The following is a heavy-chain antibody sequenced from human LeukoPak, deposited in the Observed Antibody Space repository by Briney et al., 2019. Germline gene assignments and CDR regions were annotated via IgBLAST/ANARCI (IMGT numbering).Heavy chain of an antibody. CDR2: IFPGDSTA. D-gene: IGHD3-16*01. CDR3: ARLGKGLLRYSFDY. CDR1: GYNIINYW. V-gene: IGHV5-51*01. J-gene: IGHJ4*01. Sequence: GESLKISCEVSGYNIINYWISWVRQMPGKGLEWMAIIFPGDSTATYNPSFQGQVSLSVDKSVSAAYLQWSSLQASDTAIYYCARLGKGLLRYSFDYWGHGTLVTVAS.